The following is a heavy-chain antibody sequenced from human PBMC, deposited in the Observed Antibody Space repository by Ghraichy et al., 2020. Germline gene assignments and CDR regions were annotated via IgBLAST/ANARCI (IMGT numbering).Heavy chain of an antibody. CDR1: GFTVSSNY. V-gene: IGHV3-53*01. D-gene: IGHD3-16*02. J-gene: IGHJ4*02. CDR3: ASEEGGSYRLDY. CDR2: IYSGGST. Sequence: GGSLRLSCAASGFTVSSNYMSWVRQAPGKGLEWVSVIYSGGSTYYADSVKGRFTISRDNSKNTLYLQMNSLRAEDTAVYYCASEEGGSYRLDYWGQGTLVTVSS.